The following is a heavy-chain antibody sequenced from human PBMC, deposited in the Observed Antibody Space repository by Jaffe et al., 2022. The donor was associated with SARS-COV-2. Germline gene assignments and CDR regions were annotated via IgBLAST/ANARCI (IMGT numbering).Heavy chain of an antibody. J-gene: IGHJ3*01. CDR2: VKPGDGST. D-gene: IGHD2-15*01. Sequence: QVQLVQSGTEVKKPGASVKVSCTTSGYSFTNHYMHWVRQAPGQGLEWVGLVKPGDGSTTYAQEFQGRVTMTRDTSTRTVYMELSSLGSEDTAVYYCAREIGGFDVWGQGTVVIVSS. V-gene: IGHV1-46*01. CDR3: AREIGGFDV. CDR1: GYSFTNHY.